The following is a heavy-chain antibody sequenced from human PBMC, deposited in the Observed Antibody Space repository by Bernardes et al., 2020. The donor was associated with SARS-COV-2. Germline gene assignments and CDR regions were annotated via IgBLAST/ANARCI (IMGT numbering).Heavy chain of an antibody. D-gene: IGHD6-13*01. V-gene: IGHV3-21*01. CDR3: AAVGGSAAAVYYYYGMDV. CDR2: ISSSSSYI. CDR1: GFTFSSYS. J-gene: IGHJ6*02. Sequence: GGSLRLSCAASGFTFSSYSMHWVRQAPGKGLEWVSSISSSSSYIYYADSVKGRFTISRDNAKNSLYLQMNSLRAEDTAVYYCAAVGGSAAAVYYYYGMDVWGQGNTVTVSS.